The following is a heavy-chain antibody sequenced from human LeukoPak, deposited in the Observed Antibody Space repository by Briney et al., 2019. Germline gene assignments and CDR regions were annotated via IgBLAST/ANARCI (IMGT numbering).Heavy chain of an antibody. Sequence: GGSLRLSCAASGFTFSSYAMHWVRQAPGKGLEWVAVISYDGSNKYYADSVKGRFTISRDNSKNTLYLQMNSLRAEDTAVYYCAKDMPSIGYWGQGTLVTVSS. CDR2: ISYDGSNK. CDR1: GFTFSSYA. V-gene: IGHV3-30-3*01. D-gene: IGHD2-2*01. CDR3: AKDMPSIGY. J-gene: IGHJ4*02.